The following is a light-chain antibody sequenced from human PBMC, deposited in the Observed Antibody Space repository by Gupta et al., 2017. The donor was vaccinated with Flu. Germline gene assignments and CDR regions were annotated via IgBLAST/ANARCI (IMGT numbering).Light chain of an antibody. Sequence: GDRVTITCRASQGIRTYLAWYQQKSGRTPNLLIYAASTLQRGVPSRFSGSGSGTEFTLTISSLQPEDSATYYCQQFNTYVTFGGGTKVEIK. V-gene: IGKV1-9*01. CDR3: QQFNTYVT. CDR1: QGIRTY. CDR2: AAS. J-gene: IGKJ4*01.